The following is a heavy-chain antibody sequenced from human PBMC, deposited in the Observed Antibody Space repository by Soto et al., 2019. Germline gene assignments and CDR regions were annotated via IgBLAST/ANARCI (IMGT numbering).Heavy chain of an antibody. CDR3: AVHPGQNYYTMDV. CDR2: ITGSGGRA. Sequence: GSLRLSSAACGFTFSNVFMSWVRHIPGKGLHWVSGITGSGGRAYYADSVKGRFTISRDNSRNTLYLQLSRLGAEDTALYHCAVHPGQNYYTMDVCGQRTTVTFPS. V-gene: IGHV3-23*01. J-gene: IGHJ6*02. CDR1: GFTFSNVF.